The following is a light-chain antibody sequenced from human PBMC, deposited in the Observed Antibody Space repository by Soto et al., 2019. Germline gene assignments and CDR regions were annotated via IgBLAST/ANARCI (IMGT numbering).Light chain of an antibody. CDR1: QSLLHSNGYNY. J-gene: IGKJ3*01. CDR2: LGS. V-gene: IGKV2-28*01. CDR3: MQALKPRFT. Sequence: DIVMTQSPLSLPVTPGEPASISCRSSQSLLHSNGYNYLDWYLQKPGQSPQLLIYLGSYRASGVSDRFSGSGSGKDFTLKISRVEAEDVWVYYCMQALKPRFTFGPGTKVDIK.